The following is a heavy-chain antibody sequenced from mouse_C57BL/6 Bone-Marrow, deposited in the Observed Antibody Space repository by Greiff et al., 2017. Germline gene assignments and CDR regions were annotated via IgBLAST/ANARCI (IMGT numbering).Heavy chain of an antibody. J-gene: IGHJ4*01. CDR1: GFTFSDYG. CDR3: ARQGLSAMDY. V-gene: IGHV5-17*01. Sequence: LVESGGGLVKPGGSLKLSCAASGFTFSDYGMHWVRQAPEKGLEWVAYISSGSSTTYYADTVKGRFTISRDNAKNTLFLQMTSLRSEDTAMYYCARQGLSAMDYWGQGTSVTVSS. CDR2: ISSGSSTT. D-gene: IGHD3-3*01.